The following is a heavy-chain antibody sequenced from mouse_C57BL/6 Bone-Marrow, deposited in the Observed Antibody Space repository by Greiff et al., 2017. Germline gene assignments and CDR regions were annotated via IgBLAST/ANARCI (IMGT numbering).Heavy chain of an antibody. Sequence: EVKLVESGGGLVQPGGSMKLSCAASGFTFSDAWMDWVRQSPGKGLEWVAEIRNKANNHATYYAESVKGRFTISRDDYKSSVYLQMNSLRVEDTGIYYCTVYGRHYYAMDYWGQGTSVTVSS. V-gene: IGHV6-6*01. CDR3: TVYGRHYYAMDY. CDR1: GFTFSDAW. D-gene: IGHD1-1*01. CDR2: IRNKANNHAT. J-gene: IGHJ4*01.